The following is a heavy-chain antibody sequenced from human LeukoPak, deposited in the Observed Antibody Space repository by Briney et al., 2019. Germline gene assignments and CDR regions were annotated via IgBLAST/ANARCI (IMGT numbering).Heavy chain of an antibody. CDR2: ISGSGGST. V-gene: IGHV3-23*01. CDR1: GFTFSSYA. Sequence: GGSLGLSCAASGFTFSSYAMSWVRQAPGKGLEWVSAISGSGGSTYYADSVKGRFTISRDNSKNTLYLQMNSLRAEDTAVYYCAKNNMIVVVRDAFDIWGQGTMVTVSS. J-gene: IGHJ3*02. D-gene: IGHD3-22*01. CDR3: AKNNMIVVVRDAFDI.